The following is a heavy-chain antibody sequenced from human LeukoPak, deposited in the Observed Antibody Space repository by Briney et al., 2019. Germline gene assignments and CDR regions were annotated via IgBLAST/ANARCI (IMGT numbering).Heavy chain of an antibody. J-gene: IGHJ4*02. D-gene: IGHD3-22*01. CDR2: ISWDGSST. CDR3: AKVRSYDNNGYYDY. Sequence: GGSLRLSCAASGFTFDDYAMHWVRQAPGKGLEWVSLISWDGSSTYYADSVKGRFTISRDNSKSSLYLQMNSLRAEDTALYSCAKVRSYDNNGYYDYWGQGTLVTVSS. V-gene: IGHV3-43D*04. CDR1: GFTFDDYA.